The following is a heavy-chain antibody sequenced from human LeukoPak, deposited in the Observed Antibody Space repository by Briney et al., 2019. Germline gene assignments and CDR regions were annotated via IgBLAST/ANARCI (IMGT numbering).Heavy chain of an antibody. Sequence: SETLSLTCTVSGGSISSYYWSWIRQPAGKGLEWIGRIYTSGSTNYNPSLKSRVTMSVDTSKNQFSLKLSSVTAADTAVYYCAREDCGGDRYSSDLFDYWGQGTLVTVSS. CDR1: GGSISSYY. CDR3: AREDCGGDRYSSDLFDY. CDR2: IYTSGST. V-gene: IGHV4-4*07. J-gene: IGHJ4*02. D-gene: IGHD2-21*02.